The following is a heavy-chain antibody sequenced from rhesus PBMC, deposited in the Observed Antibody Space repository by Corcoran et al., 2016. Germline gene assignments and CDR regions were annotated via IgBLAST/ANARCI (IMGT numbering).Heavy chain of an antibody. J-gene: IGHJ4*01. CDR3: ARGGMDY. CDR2: IYGSSTTT. CDR1: GGSISDNYR. V-gene: IGHV4S10*01. D-gene: IGHD1-32*01. Sequence: QVQLQESGPGVVKPSETLSLTCAVSGGSISDNYRWSWIRQPPGKGREWIGYIYGSSTTTNHNPSLKSRGIISKDTAKNQFSLKLRSVTAADTAVYYCARGGMDYWGQGVLVTVSS.